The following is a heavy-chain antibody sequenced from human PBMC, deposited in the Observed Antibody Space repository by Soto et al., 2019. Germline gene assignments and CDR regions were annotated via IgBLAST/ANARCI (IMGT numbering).Heavy chain of an antibody. V-gene: IGHV3-23*01. CDR1: GFTFSSYV. Sequence: PGGSLRLSCAASGFTFSSYVMSWVRQAPGKGLEWVSAISGSGGSTYYADSVKGRFTISRDNSKNTLYLQMNSLRAEDTAVYYCAKIGDYDILTGRNWFDPWGQGTLVTVSS. CDR3: AKIGDYDILTGRNWFDP. CDR2: ISGSGGST. D-gene: IGHD3-9*01. J-gene: IGHJ5*02.